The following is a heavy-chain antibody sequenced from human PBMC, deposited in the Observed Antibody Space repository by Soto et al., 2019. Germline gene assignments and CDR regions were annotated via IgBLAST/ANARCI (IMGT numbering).Heavy chain of an antibody. CDR3: APRRVLGAGEGDSDA. CDR2: IIPIFGTV. D-gene: IGHD1-26*01. Sequence: QLRLVQSGAEMKKAGSSVKVSCKASGGTFSSFGFSWVRQAPGQGLEWLGGIIPIFGTVDYAQRFQGRITITADGSTSTAYMELSSLRSDDTAVSYCAPRRVLGAGEGDSDAWGQGTLVTVSS. CDR1: GGTFSSFG. J-gene: IGHJ5*02. V-gene: IGHV1-69*01.